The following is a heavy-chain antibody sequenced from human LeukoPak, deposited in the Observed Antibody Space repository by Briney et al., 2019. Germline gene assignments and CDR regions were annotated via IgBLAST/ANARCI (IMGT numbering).Heavy chain of an antibody. CDR2: IYYSGST. J-gene: IGHJ3*02. D-gene: IGHD3-16*02. CDR1: GGSISSSSYY. Sequence: SETLSLTCTVSGGSISSSSYYWGWIRQPPGKGLEWNGSIYYSGSTYYNPSLKSRVTISVDTSKNQFSLKLSSVTAADTAVYYCARDFPYDYVWGSYRYTGAFDIWGQGTMVTVSS. CDR3: ARDFPYDYVWGSYRYTGAFDI. V-gene: IGHV4-39*07.